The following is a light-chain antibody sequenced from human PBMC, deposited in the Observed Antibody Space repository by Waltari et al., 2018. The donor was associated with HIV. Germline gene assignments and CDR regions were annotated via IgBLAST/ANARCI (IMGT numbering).Light chain of an antibody. V-gene: IGKV1-9*01. CDR3: QQIKTYVAA. CDR1: QDISTS. Sequence: DIRLTQSPSSLSASVGDRVTLTCRASQDISTSLAWYQKKPGKAPKLLIYSASTLQTGVPSRFAGGGSGTSFTLTISPLQSEDFAVYYCQQIKTYVAALGGGTKVEI. J-gene: IGKJ4*01. CDR2: SAS.